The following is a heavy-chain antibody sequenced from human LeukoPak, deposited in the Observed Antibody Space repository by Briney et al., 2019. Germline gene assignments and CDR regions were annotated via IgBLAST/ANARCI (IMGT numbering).Heavy chain of an antibody. V-gene: IGHV1-69*13. D-gene: IGHD2-2*01. CDR1: GGTFSSYA. J-gene: IGHJ6*02. CDR2: IIPIFGTA. CDR3: ARELIVVVPAAMYHYYYYGMDV. Sequence: SVKVSCKASGGTFSSYAISWVRQAPGQGLEWMGGIIPIFGTANYAQKFQGRVTITADESTSTAYMELSSLRSGDTAVYYCARELIVVVPAAMYHYYYYGMDVWGQGTTVTVSS.